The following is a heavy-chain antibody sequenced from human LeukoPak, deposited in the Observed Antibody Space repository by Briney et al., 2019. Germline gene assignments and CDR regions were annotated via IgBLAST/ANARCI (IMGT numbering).Heavy chain of an antibody. Sequence: PSETLSLTCTVSGGSISSYYWNWIRQPPGKGLEWIGYIYYRGSTNYNPSLKSRVTISVDTSKNQFSLKLSSVTAADTAVYYCARAPGGYGSGSRGAFDIWGQGPMVTVSS. CDR2: IYYRGST. CDR1: GGSISSYY. J-gene: IGHJ3*02. CDR3: ARAPGGYGSGSRGAFDI. V-gene: IGHV4-59*01. D-gene: IGHD3-10*01.